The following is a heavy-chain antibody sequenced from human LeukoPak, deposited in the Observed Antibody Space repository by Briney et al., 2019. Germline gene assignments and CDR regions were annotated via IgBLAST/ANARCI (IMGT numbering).Heavy chain of an antibody. Sequence: PSETLSLTCTVSGGSITSGSYYWSWIRQHPGKGLEWIGYISYSGSTYSNPSLKSRLTISLDTSKNHFSLKLSSVTAADTAVYYCARVRGDSSGDYWGQGTLVPVSS. CDR1: GGSITSGSYY. D-gene: IGHD3-22*01. V-gene: IGHV4-31*03. CDR2: ISYSGST. CDR3: ARVRGDSSGDY. J-gene: IGHJ4*02.